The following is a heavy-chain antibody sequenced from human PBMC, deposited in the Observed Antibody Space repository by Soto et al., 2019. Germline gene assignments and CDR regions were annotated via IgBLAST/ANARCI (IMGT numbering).Heavy chain of an antibody. CDR2: ISAYNGNT. CDR3: ARGPLVVPAAIWFRNDAFDI. D-gene: IGHD2-2*02. V-gene: IGHV1-18*01. CDR1: GYTFTSYG. J-gene: IGHJ3*02. Sequence: QVQLVQSGAELKKPGASVKVSCKASGYTFTSYGISWVRQAPGQGLEWMGWISAYNGNTNYAQKLQGRVTMTTDTSTSTAYMELRSLRSDDTAVYYCARGPLVVPAAIWFRNDAFDIWGQGTMVTVSS.